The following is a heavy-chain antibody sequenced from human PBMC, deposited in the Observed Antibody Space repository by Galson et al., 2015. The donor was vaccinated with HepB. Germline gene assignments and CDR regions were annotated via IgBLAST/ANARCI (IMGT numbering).Heavy chain of an antibody. D-gene: IGHD2-2*01. CDR2: ISGSGGST. CDR1: GFTFSDYY. V-gene: IGHV3-23*01. J-gene: IGHJ4*02. Sequence: SLRLSCAASGFTFSDYYMSWIRQAPGKGLEWVSAISGSGGSTYYADSVKGRFTISRDNSKNTLYLQMNSLRAEDTAVYYCAKGDVVVPAAVDYWGQGTLVTVSS. CDR3: AKGDVVVPAAVDY.